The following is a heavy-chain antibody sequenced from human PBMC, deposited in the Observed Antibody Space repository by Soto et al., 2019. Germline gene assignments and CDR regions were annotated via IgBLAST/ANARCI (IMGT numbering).Heavy chain of an antibody. D-gene: IGHD6-6*01. CDR3: AKDAARPYYYYHYGMDV. CDR2: ISYDGSNK. V-gene: IGHV3-30*18. J-gene: IGHJ6*02. CDR1: GFTFSSYG. Sequence: GGSLRLSCAASGFTFSSYGMHWVRQAPGKGLEWVAVISYDGSNKYYADSVKGRFTISRDNSKNTLYLQMNSLRAEDTAVYYCAKDAARPYYYYHYGMDVWGQGTTVTVSS.